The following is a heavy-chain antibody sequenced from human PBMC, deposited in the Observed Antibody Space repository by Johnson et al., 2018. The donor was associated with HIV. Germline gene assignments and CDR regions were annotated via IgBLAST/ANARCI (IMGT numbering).Heavy chain of an antibody. Sequence: QLVESGGGLVKPGGSLRLSCAASGFTFSDYYMSWIRQAPGKGLEWVSYISSSGSTIYYADSVKGRFTISRDNSKNTLSLQMSSLRAEDTAVYFCAKAKYTGTYLDTFDIWGQGTVVTVSS. D-gene: IGHD1/OR15-1a*01. CDR2: ISSSGSTI. J-gene: IGHJ3*02. V-gene: IGHV3-11*04. CDR3: AKAKYTGTYLDTFDI. CDR1: GFTFSDYY.